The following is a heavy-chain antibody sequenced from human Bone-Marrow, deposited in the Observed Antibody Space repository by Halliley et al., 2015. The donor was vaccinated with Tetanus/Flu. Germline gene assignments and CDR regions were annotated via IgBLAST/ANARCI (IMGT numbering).Heavy chain of an antibody. CDR1: GSSITTDYF. CDR2: VYHTGNT. J-gene: IGHJ6*02. CDR3: ARYCSGGSCKESHGMDV. D-gene: IGHD2-15*01. V-gene: IGHV4-38-2*01. Sequence: TLSLTCAVSGSSITTDYFWAWIRQSPGEGLEWIGSVYHTGNTYYDPSLRSRLTISVDTSKNQFSLKLHSVTAADTAVYYCARYCSGGSCKESHGMDVWGQGTSVTVSS.